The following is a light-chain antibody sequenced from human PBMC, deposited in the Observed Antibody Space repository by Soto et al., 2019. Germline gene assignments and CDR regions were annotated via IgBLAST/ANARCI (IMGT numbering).Light chain of an antibody. CDR1: QSISSW. V-gene: IGKV1-5*01. J-gene: IGKJ5*01. CDR2: DAF. CDR3: QQYNSYSFS. Sequence: DIQITQSPSTQSASVGDRVTITCRTSQSISSWLAWNQQKPGKAPKILIYDAFSLESGVPSRVSGSGPGTEFTLTISSLQPDDFATYYCQQYNSYSFSFGQGTRLEI.